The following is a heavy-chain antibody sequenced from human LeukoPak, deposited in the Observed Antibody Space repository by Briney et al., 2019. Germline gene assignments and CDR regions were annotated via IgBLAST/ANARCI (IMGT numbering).Heavy chain of an antibody. V-gene: IGHV4-38-2*02. CDR2: ISHSGIT. Sequence: PSQTLSLTCTVSGYSISSGYYWGWIRQSPGKWLEWIGSISHSGITAYNPYLKSRVTILRDTSKNQFSLKLSSVTAADTAVYYCARDSYSSSWYSLDYWGQGTLVTVSS. D-gene: IGHD6-13*01. CDR1: GYSISSGYY. J-gene: IGHJ4*02. CDR3: ARDSYSSSWYSLDY.